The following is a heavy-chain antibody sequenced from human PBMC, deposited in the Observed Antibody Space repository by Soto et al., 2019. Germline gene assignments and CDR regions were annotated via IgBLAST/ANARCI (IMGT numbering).Heavy chain of an antibody. CDR2: ISGSGGDT. D-gene: IGHD1-1*01. Sequence: WGSLGLACSASGFTFTSYAMSWVRQAPGKGLEWVSGISGSGGDTKSADSVKGRFTISRDDSKSTLYLHMHSLTAEDTAVYYCCADGTNYGSFDYRGQGALVTVSS. J-gene: IGHJ4*02. V-gene: IGHV3-23*01. CDR1: GFTFTSYA. CDR3: CADGTNYGSFDY.